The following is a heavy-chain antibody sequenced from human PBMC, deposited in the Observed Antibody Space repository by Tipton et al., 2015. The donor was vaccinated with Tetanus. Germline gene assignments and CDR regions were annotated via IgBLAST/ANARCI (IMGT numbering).Heavy chain of an antibody. CDR1: GDSLSRGGYF. Sequence: TLSLTCTVSGDSLSRGGYFWNWIRQRPGEGPGWNGYIYYSGDTYLNPSLESRVSMSVDTSKNQFSLKLTSVTAADAAVYYCGRDQGGGRVVRLNWLDPWGQGTTVTVSS. D-gene: IGHD6-6*01. V-gene: IGHV4-31*03. CDR2: IYYSGDT. J-gene: IGHJ5*02. CDR3: GRDQGGGRVVRLNWLDP.